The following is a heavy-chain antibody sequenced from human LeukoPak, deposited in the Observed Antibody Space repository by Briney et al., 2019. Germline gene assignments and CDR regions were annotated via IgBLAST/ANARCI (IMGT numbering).Heavy chain of an antibody. CDR2: IYYSGST. J-gene: IGHJ6*02. CDR3: ARQRVVAAATFPYYYYGMDV. CDR1: GGSISSYY. D-gene: IGHD2-15*01. V-gene: IGHV4-59*08. Sequence: SETLSLTCTVSGGSISSYYWSWIRQPPGKGLEWIGYIYYSGSTNYNPSLKSRVTISVDTSKNQFSLKLSSVTAADTAVYYCARQRVVAAATFPYYYYGMDVWGQGTTVTVSS.